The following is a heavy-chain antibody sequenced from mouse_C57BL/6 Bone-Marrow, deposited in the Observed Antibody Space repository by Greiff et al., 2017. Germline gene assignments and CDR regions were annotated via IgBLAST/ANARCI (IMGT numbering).Heavy chain of an antibody. J-gene: IGHJ1*03. D-gene: IGHD2-10*01. V-gene: IGHV1-55*01. CDR3: ARPYYGNYWYFDV. CDR1: GYTFTSYW. Sequence: VQLQQPGAELVKPGASVKMSCKASGYTFTSYWITWVKQRPGQGLEWIGDIYPGSGSTKYNEKFKSKATLTVDTSSSTAYMQLSSLTSEDSAVYYCARPYYGNYWYFDVWGTGTKVTVSS. CDR2: IYPGSGST.